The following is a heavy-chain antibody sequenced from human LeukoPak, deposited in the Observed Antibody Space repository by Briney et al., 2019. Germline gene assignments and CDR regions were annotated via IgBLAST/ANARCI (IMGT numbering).Heavy chain of an antibody. J-gene: IGHJ4*02. D-gene: IGHD2-15*01. V-gene: IGHV1-69*04. Sequence: SVKVSCKASGGTFSSYVISWVRQAPGQGLEWMGRIIPILGIANYAQKFQGRVTITADKSTSTAYMELSSLRSEDTAVYYCARGLGSWPYGNFDYWGQGTLVTVSS. CDR1: GGTFSSYV. CDR2: IIPILGIA. CDR3: ARGLGSWPYGNFDY.